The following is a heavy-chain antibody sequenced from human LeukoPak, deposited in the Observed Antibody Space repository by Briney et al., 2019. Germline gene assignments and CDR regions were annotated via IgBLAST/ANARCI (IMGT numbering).Heavy chain of an antibody. D-gene: IGHD1-26*01. J-gene: IGHJ6*03. CDR3: ARDPYSGSYGDSYYYYMDV. CDR1: GFTFSSYN. Sequence: GGSLRLSCAASGFTFSSYNMNWVRQAPGKGLEWVSSITTSSTYTFYADSVKGRFTISRDNAKNSLYLQMNSLRAEDTAVYYCARDPYSGSYGDSYYYYMDVWGKGTTVTISS. V-gene: IGHV3-21*01. CDR2: ITTSSTYT.